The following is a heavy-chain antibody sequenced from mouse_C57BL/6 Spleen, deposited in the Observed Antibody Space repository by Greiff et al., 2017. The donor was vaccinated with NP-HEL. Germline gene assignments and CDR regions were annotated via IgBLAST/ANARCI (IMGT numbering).Heavy chain of an antibody. CDR3: ARNYGSLKYFDY. J-gene: IGHJ2*01. D-gene: IGHD1-1*01. CDR2: INPSNGGT. V-gene: IGHV1-53*01. Sequence: VQLQQSGTELVKPGASVKLSCKASGYTFTSYWMHWVKQRPGQGLEWIGNINPSNGGTNYNEKFKSKATLTVDKSSSTAYMQLSSLTSEDSSVYYCARNYGSLKYFDYWGQGTTLTVSS. CDR1: GYTFTSYW.